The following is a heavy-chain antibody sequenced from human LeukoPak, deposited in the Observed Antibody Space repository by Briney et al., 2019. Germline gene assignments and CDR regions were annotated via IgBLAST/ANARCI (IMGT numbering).Heavy chain of an antibody. Sequence: SVKVSCKTSGYTFTSYDLSWVRQAPGQGLEWMGGIIPIFGTANYAQKFQGRVTITADESTSTAYMELSSLRSEDTAVYYCARSRKGHLVIMYYFDYWGQGTLVTVSS. CDR3: ARSRKGHLVIMYYFDY. J-gene: IGHJ4*02. D-gene: IGHD3-9*01. CDR1: GYTFTSYD. CDR2: IIPIFGTA. V-gene: IGHV1-69*13.